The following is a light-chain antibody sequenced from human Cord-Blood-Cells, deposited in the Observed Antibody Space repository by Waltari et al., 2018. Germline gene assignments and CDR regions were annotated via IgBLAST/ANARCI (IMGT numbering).Light chain of an antibody. CDR1: SSDVGGYNY. J-gene: IGLJ1*01. CDR3: SSYTSSRV. V-gene: IGLV2-14*01. Sequence: QSALTQPASVSGSPGQSITISCTGTSSDVGGYNYVSWYQQHPGKAPKLMIYDVSNRPSGVSKRFSGSKSGNTASLTISGLQAEDEADYYCSSYTSSRVFGTGTKVTVL. CDR2: DVS.